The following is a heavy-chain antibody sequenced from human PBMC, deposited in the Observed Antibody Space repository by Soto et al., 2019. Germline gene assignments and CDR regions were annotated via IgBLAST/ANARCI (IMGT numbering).Heavy chain of an antibody. D-gene: IGHD3-3*01. J-gene: IGHJ6*03. CDR1: GFTFSSYW. Sequence: EVQLVESGGGLVQPGGSLRLSCAASGFTFSSYWMSWVRQAPGKGLEWVANIKQDASEKYDVYSVKGRFTISRDNAKNSLYLHMNSLRAEDTAVYYCARGRPAHDDFWIGYPKRLKNYYMDVWCKGTTVTVSS. CDR3: ARGRPAHDDFWIGYPKRLKNYYMDV. CDR2: IKQDASEK. V-gene: IGHV3-7*01.